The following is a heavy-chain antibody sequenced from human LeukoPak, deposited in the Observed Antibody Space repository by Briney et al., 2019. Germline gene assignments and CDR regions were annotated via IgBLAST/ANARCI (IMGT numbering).Heavy chain of an antibody. CDR2: IYTSGST. CDR3: ARGPYSGSYYVFDY. J-gene: IGHJ4*02. Sequence: SETLSLTCTVSGGSISSYYWSWIRQPAGKGLEWIGRIYTSGSTNYNPSLKSRVTMSVDTSKNQFSLKLSSVTAADTAVYYCARGPYSGSYYVFDYWGQGTLVTVSS. D-gene: IGHD1-26*01. CDR1: GGSISSYY. V-gene: IGHV4-4*07.